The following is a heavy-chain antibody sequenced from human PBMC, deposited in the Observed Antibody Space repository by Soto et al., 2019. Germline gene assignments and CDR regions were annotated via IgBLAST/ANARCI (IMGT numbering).Heavy chain of an antibody. CDR1: GFTFSSYA. CDR2: ISGSGSST. Sequence: EVQLLELGGGLVQPGGSLRLSCAASGFTFSSYAMSWVRQAPGKGLEWVSVISGSGSSTYYADSVKGRFTISRDNSKKTLYVQMNSLRAEDTAVYYCAKMSDFWSGSPTYHFDYWGQGTQVTVSS. CDR3: AKMSDFWSGSPTYHFDY. J-gene: IGHJ4*02. V-gene: IGHV3-23*01. D-gene: IGHD3-3*01.